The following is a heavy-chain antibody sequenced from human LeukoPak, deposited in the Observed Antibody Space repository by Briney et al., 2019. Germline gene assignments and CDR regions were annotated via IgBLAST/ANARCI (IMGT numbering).Heavy chain of an antibody. CDR2: IYYSGST. Sequence: SETLSLTCTVSGGSISSYYWSWIRQPPGKGLEWIGYIYYSGSTNYNPSLKSRVTISVDTSKNQFSLKLSSVTAADTAVYYCARGYCSGGSCYTNWFDLWGQGTLVTVSS. J-gene: IGHJ5*02. D-gene: IGHD2-15*01. CDR3: ARGYCSGGSCYTNWFDL. V-gene: IGHV4-59*01. CDR1: GGSISSYY.